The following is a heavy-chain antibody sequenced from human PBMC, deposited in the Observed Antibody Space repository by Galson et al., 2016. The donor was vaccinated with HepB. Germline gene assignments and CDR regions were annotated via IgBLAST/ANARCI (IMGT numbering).Heavy chain of an antibody. CDR1: GFTFRSYT. Sequence: SLRLSCAASGFTFRSYTMNWVRQAPGKGLEWVSSISPSSRYKHWAGSLEGRFGISRDNARNSLYLQLNSLRAEDTAVYYCTKSPAPWGQGTLVTVSS. D-gene: IGHD2-2*01. CDR3: TKSPAP. CDR2: ISPSSRYK. V-gene: IGHV3-21*04. J-gene: IGHJ5*02.